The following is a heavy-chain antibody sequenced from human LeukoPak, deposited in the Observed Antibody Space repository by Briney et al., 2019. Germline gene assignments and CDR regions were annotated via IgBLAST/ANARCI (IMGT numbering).Heavy chain of an antibody. V-gene: IGHV6-1*01. CDR3: ARSVGATTGPFDI. J-gene: IGHJ3*02. Sequence: SQTLSLTCAISGDSVSSNSAAWSWIRQSPSRGLEWLGRTYYRSKWYNDYAVSVKSRITINPDTSKNLFSLQLNSVTPEDTAVYYCARSVGATTGPFDIWGQGTMVTVSS. CDR2: TYYRSKWYN. D-gene: IGHD1-26*01. CDR1: GDSVSSNSAA.